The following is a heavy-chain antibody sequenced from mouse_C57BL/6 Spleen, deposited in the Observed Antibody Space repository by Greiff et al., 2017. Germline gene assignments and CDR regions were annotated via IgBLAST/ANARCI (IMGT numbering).Heavy chain of an antibody. Sequence: EVKLMESGEGLVKPGGSLKLSCAASGFTFSSYAMSWVRQTPEKRLEWVAYISSGGDYIYYADTVKGRFTISRDNARNTLYLQMSSLKSEDTAMYYCTRDRDYGNSYFDYWGQGTTLTVSS. V-gene: IGHV5-9-1*02. CDR3: TRDRDYGNSYFDY. D-gene: IGHD2-1*01. CDR1: GFTFSSYA. J-gene: IGHJ2*01. CDR2: ISSGGDYI.